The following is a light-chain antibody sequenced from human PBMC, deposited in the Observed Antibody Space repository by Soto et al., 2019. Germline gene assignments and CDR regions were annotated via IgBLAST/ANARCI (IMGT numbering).Light chain of an antibody. CDR2: RNN. CDR1: SSDIGSNY. J-gene: IGLJ1*01. CDR3: AAWDVSLSGHYV. V-gene: IGLV1-47*01. Sequence: QSVLTQPASASGTPGQRVTLSCSGTSSDIGSNYVYWYQQLPGTAPKLLIYRNNQRPSGVPDRFSGSKSGTSASLAISGLRSEDEADYYCAAWDVSLSGHYVFGTGTKLTVL.